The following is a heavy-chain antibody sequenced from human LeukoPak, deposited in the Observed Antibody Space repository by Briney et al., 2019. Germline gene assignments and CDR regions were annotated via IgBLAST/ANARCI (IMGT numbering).Heavy chain of an antibody. CDR2: ITSSSSYI. Sequence: GGSLRLSCAASGFTFSTYNMNWVRQAPGKGLEWVSSITSSSSYIYYADSVKGRFTISRDNSKNTLYLRMNSLRAEDTAVYYCARELRHYYYYMDVWGKGTTVTISS. CDR3: ARELRHYYYYMDV. CDR1: GFTFSTYN. J-gene: IGHJ6*03. V-gene: IGHV3-21*01. D-gene: IGHD3-3*01.